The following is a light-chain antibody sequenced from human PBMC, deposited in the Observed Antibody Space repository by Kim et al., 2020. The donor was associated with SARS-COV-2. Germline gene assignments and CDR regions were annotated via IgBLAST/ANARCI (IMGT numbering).Light chain of an antibody. CDR1: QILLHSNGYNY. V-gene: IGKV2-28*01. J-gene: IGKJ5*01. CDR2: LGS. CDR3: MQALQTPIT. Sequence: PDSISCRSSQILLHSNGYNYLDWYLQKPGQSPQLLIYLGSNRASGVPDRFSGSGSGTDFTLKISRVEAGDVGVYYCMQALQTPITFGQGTRLEIK.